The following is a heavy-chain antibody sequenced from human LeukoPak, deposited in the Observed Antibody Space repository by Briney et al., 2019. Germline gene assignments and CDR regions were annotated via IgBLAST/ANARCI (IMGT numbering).Heavy chain of an antibody. V-gene: IGHV1-3*01. CDR3: ATGRYYDFWSYYYYGMDV. CDR1: GYTFTSYA. D-gene: IGHD3-3*01. J-gene: IGHJ6*02. CDR2: INAGNGNT. Sequence: ASVKVSCKASGYTFTSYAMHWVRQAPGQRLEWMGWINAGNGNTKYSQKFQGRVTITRVTSASTAYMELSSLRSEDTAVYYCATGRYYDFWSYYYYGMDVWGQGTTVTVSS.